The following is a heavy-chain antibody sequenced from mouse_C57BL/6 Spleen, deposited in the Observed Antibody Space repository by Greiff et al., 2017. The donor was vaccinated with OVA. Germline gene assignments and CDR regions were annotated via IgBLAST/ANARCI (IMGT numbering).Heavy chain of an antibody. J-gene: IGHJ2*01. CDR1: GFTIKDYY. CDR3: TTDYDYDDGFFDY. V-gene: IGHV14-1*01. CDR2: IDPEDGDT. D-gene: IGHD2-4*01. Sequence: VQLQQSGAELVRPGASVKLSCTASGFTIKDYYMHWVQQRPEQGLEWIGRIDPEDGDTEYAPKLQGKATMTTDTSSNTAYLQLSSLTSEDTAVYYCTTDYDYDDGFFDYWGQGTTLTVSS.